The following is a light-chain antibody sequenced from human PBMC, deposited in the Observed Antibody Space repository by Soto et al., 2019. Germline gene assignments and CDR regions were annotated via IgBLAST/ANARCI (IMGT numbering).Light chain of an antibody. CDR2: EVT. V-gene: IGLV2-14*01. J-gene: IGLJ1*01. CDR1: SSDVGTYNS. CDR3: NSYTTSSTFV. Sequence: QSALTQPASVSGSPGQSITISCTGTSSDVGTYNSVSWYQQHPGKAPKLMIYEVTNRPSGVSNRFSGSKSGNTASLTISGLQVEDEADYYCNSYTTSSTFVFGTGTKLTVL.